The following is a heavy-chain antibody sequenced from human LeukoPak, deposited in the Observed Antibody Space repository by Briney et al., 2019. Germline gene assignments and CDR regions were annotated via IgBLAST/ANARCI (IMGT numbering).Heavy chain of an antibody. D-gene: IGHD2-15*01. J-gene: IGHJ6*02. CDR1: GFTFSIYS. V-gene: IGHV3-48*02. CDR2: ISSSSSTI. Sequence: GGPLRLSCAVSGFTFSIYSMNWVRQAPGKGLEWVSYISSSSSTIYYADSVKGRFTISRDNAKNSVYLQMNSLRDEDTAVYYCARGDYCSASSCLMDVWGQGTTVTVSS. CDR3: ARGDYCSASSCLMDV.